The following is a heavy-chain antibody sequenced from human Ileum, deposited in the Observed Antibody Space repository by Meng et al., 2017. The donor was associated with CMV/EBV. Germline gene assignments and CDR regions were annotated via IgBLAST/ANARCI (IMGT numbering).Heavy chain of an antibody. CDR1: GYTFTGYG. V-gene: IGHV1-18*01. CDR2: ISPYNGNT. CDR3: ARGVGATTFAY. Sequence: ASVKVSCKASGYTFTGYGIRWVRQAPGQGLEWMGWISPYNGNTNYAQKLQGRVTMTTDTSTSTAYMELRSLRSDDPAVYYCARGVGATTFAYWGQGTLVTVSS. D-gene: IGHD1-26*01. J-gene: IGHJ4*02.